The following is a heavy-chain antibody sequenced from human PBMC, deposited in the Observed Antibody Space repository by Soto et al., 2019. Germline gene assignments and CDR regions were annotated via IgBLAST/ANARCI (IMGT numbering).Heavy chain of an antibody. J-gene: IGHJ4*02. V-gene: IGHV1-3*01. D-gene: IGHD6-19*01. CDR3: ARDLGRGSEGLPGYSSGWYVQDY. CDR2: INAGNGNT. CDR1: GYTFTSYA. Sequence: ASVKVSCKASGYTFTSYAMHWVRQAPGQRLEWMGWINAGNGNTKYSQKFQGRVTITRDTSASTAYMELSSLRSEDTAVYYCARDLGRGSEGLPGYSSGWYVQDYWGQGTLVTVSS.